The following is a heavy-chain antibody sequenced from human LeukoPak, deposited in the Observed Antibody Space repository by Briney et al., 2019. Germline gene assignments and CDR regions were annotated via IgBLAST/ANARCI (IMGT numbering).Heavy chain of an antibody. J-gene: IGHJ1*01. D-gene: IGHD6-19*01. CDR2: IYWDDE. V-gene: IGHV2-5*02. CDR1: GFSLSTSGVG. Sequence: SGPTLVKPTQTLTLTCTFSGFSLSTSGVGVGWIRQPPGKALEWLALIYWDDERYSPSLKSRLTITKDTSKNQVVLTMTNMDPVDTATYYCAQGGWAHAEYFQHWGQGTLVTAAS. CDR3: AQGGWAHAEYFQH.